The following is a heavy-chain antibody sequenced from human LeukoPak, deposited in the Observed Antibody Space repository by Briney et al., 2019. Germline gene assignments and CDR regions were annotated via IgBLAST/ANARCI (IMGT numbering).Heavy chain of an antibody. CDR1: GYTFTSYA. V-gene: IGHV1-3*01. D-gene: IGHD2-2*01. CDR2: INAGNGNT. CDR3: ARSGGDCSSTSCYAGWYNSFDP. J-gene: IGHJ5*02. Sequence: ASVKVSCKASGYTFTSYAMHWVRQAPGQRLEWMGWINAGNGNTKYSQKFQGRVTITRDTSASTAYMELSSLRSEDPAVYYCARSGGDCSSTSCYAGWYNSFDPWGQGTLVTVSS.